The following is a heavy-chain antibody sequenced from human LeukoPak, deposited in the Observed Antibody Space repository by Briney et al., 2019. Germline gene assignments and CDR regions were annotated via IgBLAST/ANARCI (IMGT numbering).Heavy chain of an antibody. CDR2: TSYDGRNK. CDR1: GFTFSSYA. CDR3: ARDRASVDYSNFGMDV. Sequence: GGSLRLSCAAPGFTFSSYAMHWVRQAPGKGLEWVAVTSYDGRNKYYADSVKGRFTISRDNSKNTVYLEMNSLRVEDTAVYYCARDRASVDYSNFGMDVWGQGTTVTVSS. J-gene: IGHJ6*02. D-gene: IGHD4-11*01. V-gene: IGHV3-30*04.